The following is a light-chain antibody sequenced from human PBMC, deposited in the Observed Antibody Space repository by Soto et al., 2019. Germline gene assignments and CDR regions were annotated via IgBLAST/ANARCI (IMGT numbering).Light chain of an antibody. J-gene: IGKJ1*01. CDR3: QQFHSFPWT. Sequence: DIQMTQSPSTLSASVGDRVTITCRASQTIHSFLAWYQQKAGKAPKLLIYDASNLESGVPSRFSGSGSGTEFTLTVSSLQPDDFATFYCQQFHSFPWTFSQGTKVEI. V-gene: IGKV1-5*01. CDR1: QTIHSF. CDR2: DAS.